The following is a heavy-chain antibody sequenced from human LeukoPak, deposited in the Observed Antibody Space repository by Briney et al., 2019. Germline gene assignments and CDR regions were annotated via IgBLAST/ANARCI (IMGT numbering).Heavy chain of an antibody. V-gene: IGHV3-30*02. D-gene: IGHD6-6*01. J-gene: IGHJ4*02. Sequence: SRDNSKNTLYLQMNSLRAEDTAVYYCAKDKEYSSSPFDYWGQGTLVTVSS. CDR3: AKDKEYSSSPFDY.